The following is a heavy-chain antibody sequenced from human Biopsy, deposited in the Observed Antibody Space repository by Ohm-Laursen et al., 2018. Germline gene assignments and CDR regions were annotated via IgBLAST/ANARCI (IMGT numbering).Heavy chain of an antibody. V-gene: IGHV4-59*08. CDR3: ARLTRRGNIIFFDY. CDR1: GDSVSNNF. D-gene: IGHD1-26*01. J-gene: IGHJ4*02. CDR2: KFYRGTT. Sequence: TLSLTCTVSGDSVSNNFWTWIRQPPGKTLEWIAYKFYRGTTTYNPSLKGRVIVSVDPPKSQISLKLTSVTASDTAIYYCARLTRRGNIIFFDYWGQGTRVTVSS.